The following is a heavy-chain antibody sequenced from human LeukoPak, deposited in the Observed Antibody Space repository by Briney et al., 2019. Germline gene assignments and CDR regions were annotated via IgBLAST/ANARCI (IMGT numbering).Heavy chain of an antibody. CDR2: IIPIFGTA. Sequence: GASVKVSCKASGGTFSSYAISWVRQAPGQGLEWMGGIIPIFGTANYAQKFQGRVTITADESTSTAYMELSSLRSEDTAVYYCARGRTRQQLVGGYYYYYMDVWGKGTTVTVSS. CDR3: ARGRTRQQLVGGYYYYYMDV. CDR1: GGTFSSYA. D-gene: IGHD6-13*01. V-gene: IGHV1-69*13. J-gene: IGHJ6*03.